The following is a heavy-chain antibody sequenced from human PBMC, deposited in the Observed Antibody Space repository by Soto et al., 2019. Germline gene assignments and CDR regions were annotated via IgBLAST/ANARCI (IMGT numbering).Heavy chain of an antibody. D-gene: IGHD2-15*01. CDR1: GFSLSTSGVG. Sequence: QITLKESGPTLVKPTQTLTLTCTFSGFSLSTSGVGVGWIRQPPGKALEWLALIYWDDDKRYSPSLKSRLTITKATSKNQVVLTMTNMDPVDTATYYCARVGYCSGGSCYQDGMDVWGQGTTVTASS. J-gene: IGHJ6*02. CDR3: ARVGYCSGGSCYQDGMDV. CDR2: IYWDDDK. V-gene: IGHV2-5*02.